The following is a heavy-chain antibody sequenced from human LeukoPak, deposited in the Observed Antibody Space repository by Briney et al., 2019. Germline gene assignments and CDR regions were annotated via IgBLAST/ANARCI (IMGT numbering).Heavy chain of an antibody. D-gene: IGHD3-16*01. V-gene: IGHV3-30-3*01. J-gene: IGHJ6*03. CDR2: TSQDVRNN. CDR1: GFSFSAYA. Sequence: GGSLRLSCVASGFSFSAYAMHSVRQAPGKGLDWVAITSQDVRNNFYADSVQGRFTISRENFKNTVYLQMNRLRVEDTAVYFCARDKGEGIYYFYMDVWGKGTTVTVSS. CDR3: ARDKGEGIYYFYMDV.